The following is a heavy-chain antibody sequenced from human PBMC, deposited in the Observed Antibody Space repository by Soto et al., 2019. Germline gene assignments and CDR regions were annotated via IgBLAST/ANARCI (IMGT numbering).Heavy chain of an antibody. CDR3: ARCYGRNFDY. Sequence: SETLSLTCAVYGGSFSGYYWNWIRQPPGKGLEWIGEINHSGSTNYNPSLKSRVTISLDTSKNQFSLKLSSMTAADTAGYYCARCYGRNFDYWGQGTLVTVSS. D-gene: IGHD2-2*01. V-gene: IGHV4-34*01. J-gene: IGHJ4*02. CDR2: INHSGST. CDR1: GGSFSGYY.